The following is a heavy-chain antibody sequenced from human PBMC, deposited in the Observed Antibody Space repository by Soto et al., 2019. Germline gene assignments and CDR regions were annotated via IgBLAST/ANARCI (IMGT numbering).Heavy chain of an antibody. Sequence: SGFTFRSYAMTWVRQAPGKGLVWVSRVHSDGTTTTYADSVKGRFTISRDNSKNTVYLQMNSLRAEDTAVYYCVRDAPPDDYWGQGTLVTVSS. CDR1: GFTFRSYA. V-gene: IGHV3-74*01. CDR3: VRDAPPDDY. CDR2: VHSDGTTT. J-gene: IGHJ4*02.